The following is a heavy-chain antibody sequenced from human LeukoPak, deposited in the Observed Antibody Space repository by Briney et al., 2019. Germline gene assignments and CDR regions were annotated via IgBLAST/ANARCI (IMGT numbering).Heavy chain of an antibody. Sequence: GASAKVSCKASGYTFSSYDINWVRQATGQGLEWMGWMNPNSGNTGYAQKFQGRVTMTRNTSISTAYMELSSLRSEDTAVYYCARSSSSGWYGWFDPWGQGTLVTVSS. CDR3: ARSSSSGWYGWFDP. CDR1: GYTFSSYD. J-gene: IGHJ5*02. CDR2: MNPNSGNT. V-gene: IGHV1-8*01. D-gene: IGHD6-19*01.